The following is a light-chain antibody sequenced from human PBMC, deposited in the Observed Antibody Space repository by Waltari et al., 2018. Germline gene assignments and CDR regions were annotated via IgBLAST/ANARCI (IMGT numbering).Light chain of an antibody. V-gene: IGLV2-8*01. CDR3: SSYAGSNNFEVV. CDR1: SSDVGGYHY. Sequence: QSALTQPPSASASPGQSVTISCAGTSSDVGGYHYVSWYQPHPGQAPKLMIYELSKRPSWVPDRFSGSKSGNTASLTVSGLQAEDEADYYCSSYAGSNNFEVVFGGGTKLTVL. J-gene: IGLJ2*01. CDR2: ELS.